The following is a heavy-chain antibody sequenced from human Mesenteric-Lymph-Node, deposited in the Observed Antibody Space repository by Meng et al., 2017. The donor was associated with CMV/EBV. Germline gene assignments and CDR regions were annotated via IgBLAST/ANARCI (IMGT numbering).Heavy chain of an antibody. J-gene: IGHJ5*02. V-gene: IGHV3-21*01. Sequence: GGSLRLSCAASGFTFSSYTINWVRQAPGMGLEWVSSISSGGSHIYYADSVKGRFTISRDNAKNSLYLQMNSLRAEDTAVYYCARDAPGGYSNYHWFDPWGQGTLVTVSS. CDR1: GFTFSSYT. CDR3: ARDAPGGYSNYHWFDP. CDR2: ISSGGSHI. D-gene: IGHD4-11*01.